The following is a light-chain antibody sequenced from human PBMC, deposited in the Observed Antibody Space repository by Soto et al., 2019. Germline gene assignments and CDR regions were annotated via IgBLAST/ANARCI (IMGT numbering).Light chain of an antibody. CDR3: GSYTGGDKVI. CDR2: EVD. Sequence: QSALTQPPSVSGSPGQSVTMSCTGTSYDVGGYNYVSWYQQHPSKAPKVIIYEVDKPPSGVPDRFTGSKSGYTASLTVSGLLAEDEADYFCGSYTGGDKVIFGGGTKLTVL. V-gene: IGLV2-8*01. J-gene: IGLJ2*01. CDR1: SYDVGGYNY.